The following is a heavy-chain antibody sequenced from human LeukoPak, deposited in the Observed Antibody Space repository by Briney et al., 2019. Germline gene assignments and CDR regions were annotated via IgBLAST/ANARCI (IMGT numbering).Heavy chain of an antibody. D-gene: IGHD2-2*01. Sequence: ASVKVSCKASGYTFTGYHIHWVRQAPGQGLEWMGRINPSSGDTNYAQKFQGGVTMTRDTSISTAYMELSRLRSDDTAVYYCARDYCSSTSCLFDHWGQGTLVTVSS. CDR3: ARDYCSSTSCLFDH. CDR1: GYTFTGYH. CDR2: INPSSGDT. V-gene: IGHV1-2*06. J-gene: IGHJ4*02.